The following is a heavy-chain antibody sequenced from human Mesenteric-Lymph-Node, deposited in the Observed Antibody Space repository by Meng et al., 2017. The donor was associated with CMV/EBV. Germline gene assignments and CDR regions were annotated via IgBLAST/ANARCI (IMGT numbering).Heavy chain of an antibody. CDR2: IMPISGTA. CDR3: ARGRAGSGNIFDY. V-gene: IGHV1-69*06. CDR1: GGTFSSYG. J-gene: IGHJ4*02. Sequence: KASGGTFSSYGISWVRQAPGQGLEWKGGIMPISGTANYAQEFQGRVTITADKSTSTAYMELSSLRSEDTAMYYCARGRAGSGNIFDYWGQGTLVTVSS. D-gene: IGHD3-10*01.